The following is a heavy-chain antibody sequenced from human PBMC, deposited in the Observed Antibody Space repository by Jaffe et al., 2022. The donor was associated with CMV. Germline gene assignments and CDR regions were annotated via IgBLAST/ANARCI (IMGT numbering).Heavy chain of an antibody. J-gene: IGHJ4*02. V-gene: IGHV3-48*02. Sequence: EVQLVESGGGLVQPGGSLRLSCAASGFTFSSYSMNWVRQAPGKGLEWVSYISSSSSTIYYADSVKGRFTISRDNAKNSLYLQMNSLRDEDTAVYYCARDYWGDDYGDYVDFDYWGQGTLVTVSS. CDR2: ISSSSSTI. CDR3: ARDYWGDDYGDYVDFDY. CDR1: GFTFSSYS. D-gene: IGHD4-17*01.